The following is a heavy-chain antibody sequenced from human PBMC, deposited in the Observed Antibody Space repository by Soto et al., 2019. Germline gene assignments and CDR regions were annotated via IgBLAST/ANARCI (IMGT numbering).Heavy chain of an antibody. V-gene: IGHV1-69*13. CDR1: GGTLSSYA. J-gene: IGHJ4*02. D-gene: IGHD3-22*01. CDR3: ARGSSAYYDSSGFKYYFDY. CDR2: IIPIFGTA. Sequence: GGSVKVSLQASGGTLSSYAISWVGQAPGQRVEWMGGIIPIFGTANYAQKFQGRVTITADESTSTAYMELSSLRSEDTAVYYCARGSSAYYDSSGFKYYFDYWGQGTLVTVSS.